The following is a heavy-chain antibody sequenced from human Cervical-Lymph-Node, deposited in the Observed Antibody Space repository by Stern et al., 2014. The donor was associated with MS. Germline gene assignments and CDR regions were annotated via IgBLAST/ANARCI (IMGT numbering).Heavy chain of an antibody. CDR1: GDSISSYY. CDR3: ARLSTVVDY. CDR2: VYYSGTT. J-gene: IGHJ4*02. V-gene: IGHV4-59*08. D-gene: IGHD4-23*01. Sequence: VQLVESGPGLVKPSETLSLTCTVSGDSISSYYWSWIRQPPGKGMEWIGHVYYSGTTYYNPSLTGRVTISVDTPKKQFSLKLNSVAAADTAVYYCARLSTVVDYWGQGTLVTVSS.